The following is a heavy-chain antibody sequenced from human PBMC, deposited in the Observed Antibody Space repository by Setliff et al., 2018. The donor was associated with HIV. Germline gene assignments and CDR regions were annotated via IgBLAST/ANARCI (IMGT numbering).Heavy chain of an antibody. CDR2: IYWDDDK. Sequence: ESGPTLVNPTQTLTLTCTFSGFSLSTSGVGVGWIRQPPGKALEWLALIYWDDDKRYSPSLKSRLTITKDTSKNQVVLPMTNMDPVDTATYYCAHTVMVRGVIGPGAFDIWGQGTMVTVSS. V-gene: IGHV2-5*02. D-gene: IGHD3-10*01. J-gene: IGHJ3*02. CDR1: GFSLSTSGVG. CDR3: AHTVMVRGVIGPGAFDI.